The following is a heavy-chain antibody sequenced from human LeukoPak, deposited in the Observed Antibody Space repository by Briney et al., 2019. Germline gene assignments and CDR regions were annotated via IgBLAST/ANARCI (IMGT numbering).Heavy chain of an antibody. V-gene: IGHV4-59*01. CDR1: GDSTSNYY. D-gene: IGHD6-13*01. CDR2: IYYSAST. J-gene: IGHJ4*02. CDR3: ARGALGSSWSDF. Sequence: SETLSLTCTVSGDSTSNYYWTWIRPPPRKGLEWIGNIYYSASTDYNPSLKSRVTISVDKSKNQFSLTLSSVTTADTAVYYCARGALGSSWSDFWGQGTLVTVSS.